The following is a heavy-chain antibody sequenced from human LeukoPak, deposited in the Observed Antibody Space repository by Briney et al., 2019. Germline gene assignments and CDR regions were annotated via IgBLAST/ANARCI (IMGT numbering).Heavy chain of an antibody. CDR2: IKEDGSEY. CDR3: ARDSAYFRFDY. D-gene: IGHD3-16*01. Sequence: GGSLRLSCAASGFTSSSSWMTWVRQAPGKGLEWVANIKEDGSEYNYVDSVKGRFTISRDNAKKSLYLQMNSLRAEDTAVYYCARDSAYFRFDYWGQGTLVTVSS. V-gene: IGHV3-7*01. CDR1: GFTSSSSW. J-gene: IGHJ4*02.